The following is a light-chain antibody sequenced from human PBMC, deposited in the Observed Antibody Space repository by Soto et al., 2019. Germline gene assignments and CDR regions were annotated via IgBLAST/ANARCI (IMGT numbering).Light chain of an antibody. Sequence: EIVLTQSPATLSLSPGERATLSCRASQSVSSYLAWYQQKPGQAPRLLIYDASNTATAIPARFSGSGSGTDFTLTISSLEPEDFALYYCQQRSNWPRTFGQGTKVEIK. CDR2: DAS. V-gene: IGKV3-11*01. CDR1: QSVSSY. CDR3: QQRSNWPRT. J-gene: IGKJ1*01.